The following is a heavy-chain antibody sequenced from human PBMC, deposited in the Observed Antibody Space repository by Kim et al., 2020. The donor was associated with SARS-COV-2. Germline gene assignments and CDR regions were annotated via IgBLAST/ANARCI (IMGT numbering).Heavy chain of an antibody. D-gene: IGHD3-10*01. V-gene: IGHV3-30*18. CDR1: GFTFSNYG. Sequence: GGSRRLSCAASGFTFSNYGMHWVRQAPGKGLEWVAVISYDGSNKYYAGPVTGRFTISRDNSKNTLYLQMNSLRAEDTAVYYCAKLIGFGELSFDSWGQGTLVTVSS. CDR2: ISYDGSNK. CDR3: AKLIGFGELSFDS. J-gene: IGHJ4*02.